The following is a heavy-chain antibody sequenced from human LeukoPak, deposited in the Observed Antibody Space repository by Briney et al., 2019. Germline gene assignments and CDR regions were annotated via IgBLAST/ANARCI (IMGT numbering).Heavy chain of an antibody. CDR3: AKSVAVAGIFDY. J-gene: IGHJ4*02. CDR1: GFTFSSYA. Sequence: GGSLRLSCAASGFTFSSYAMSCVRQAPGKGLEWVSAISGSGGSTYYADSVKGRFTISRDNSKNTLYLQMNSLRAEDTAVYYCAKSVAVAGIFDYWGQGTLVTVSS. D-gene: IGHD6-19*01. V-gene: IGHV3-23*01. CDR2: ISGSGGST.